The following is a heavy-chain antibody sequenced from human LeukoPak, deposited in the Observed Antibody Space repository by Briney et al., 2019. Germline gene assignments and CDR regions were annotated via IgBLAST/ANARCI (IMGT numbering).Heavy chain of an antibody. V-gene: IGHV3-53*04. CDR3: ATESSSVWGSLDY. CDR1: GFTVSSNC. Sequence: GGSLRLSCAASGFTVSSNCMMWVHQAPGKGLEWVSVIYSGGSTYYADSVKGRFTISRHNSKNTVYLQMNSLRAEDTAVYYCATESSSVWGSLDYWGQGTRVTVSS. D-gene: IGHD6-19*01. J-gene: IGHJ4*02. CDR2: IYSGGST.